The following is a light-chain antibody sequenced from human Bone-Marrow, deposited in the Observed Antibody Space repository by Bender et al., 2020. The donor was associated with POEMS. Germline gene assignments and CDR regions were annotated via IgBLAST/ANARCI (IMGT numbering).Light chain of an antibody. Sequence: SYEVSQPSSVSVSPGQTASVTCSGDKLRNKYVSWYQKKPGQSPVVVIYHDTNRPSGIPERFSGPNSGPTATLTISGTQAMDEADYYCQVWDSSSSVIFGGGTKLTVL. J-gene: IGLJ2*01. V-gene: IGLV3-1*01. CDR3: QVWDSSSSVI. CDR1: KLRNKY. CDR2: HDT.